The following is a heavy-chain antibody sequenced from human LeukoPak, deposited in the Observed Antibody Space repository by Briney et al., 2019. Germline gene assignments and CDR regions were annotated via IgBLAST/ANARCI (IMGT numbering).Heavy chain of an antibody. J-gene: IGHJ5*02. Sequence: GGSLRLSCAASGFTLSGSAMHWVRQAYGKGLEWVGRIRSKANNYATTYAASVKGRFTISRDDSKNTTYLQMNSLKTEDTAVYYCTSLTYASTWVNWFDPWGQGILVTVSS. V-gene: IGHV3-73*01. CDR2: IRSKANNYAT. CDR1: GFTLSGSA. D-gene: IGHD6-13*01. CDR3: TSLTYASTWVNWFDP.